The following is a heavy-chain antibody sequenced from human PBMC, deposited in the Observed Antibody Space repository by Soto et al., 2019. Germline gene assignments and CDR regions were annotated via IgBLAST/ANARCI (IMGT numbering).Heavy chain of an antibody. CDR1: GHTFTSSY. J-gene: IGHJ6*02. CDR3: ARVLKEDSASYYDYAMDV. V-gene: IGHV1-46*01. CDR2: INPRGGST. Sequence: ASVKVSCKASGHTFTSSYAHWVRQAPGHGLEWMGVINPRGGSTNYAQKFQGRVTMTRDTSTSIVYMELSSLRSEDTAVYYCARVLKEDSASYYDYAMDVWGQGTTVTVS.